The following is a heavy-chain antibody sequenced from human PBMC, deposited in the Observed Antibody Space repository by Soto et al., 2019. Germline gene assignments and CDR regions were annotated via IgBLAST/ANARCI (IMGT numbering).Heavy chain of an antibody. CDR1: GYTFTDQY. D-gene: IGHD1-26*01. Sequence: QVQLVQSGAEVKKPGASVKVSCKASGYTFTDQYVHWVRQAPGQGLEWMGWLNPNTGGTLYARKFEGRVTMTSDASISTVSMELSRLRSAETAVYYFAREGSLVGGRDYWGQGTVVTVSS. V-gene: IGHV1-2*02. CDR2: LNPNTGGT. J-gene: IGHJ4*02. CDR3: AREGSLVGGRDY.